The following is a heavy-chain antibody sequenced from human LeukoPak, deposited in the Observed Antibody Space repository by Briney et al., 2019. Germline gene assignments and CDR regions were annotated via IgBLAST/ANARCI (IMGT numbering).Heavy chain of an antibody. V-gene: IGHV4-39*07. CDR3: ARVYLEWLLSYYYYYYMDV. J-gene: IGHJ6*03. CDR1: GGSISSSSYY. Sequence: SETLSLTCTVSGGSISSSSYYWGWIRQPPGKGLEWIGSIYYSGSTYYNPSLKSRVTISVDTSKNQFSLKLSSVTAADTAVYYCARVYLEWLLSYYYYYYMDVWGKGTTVTVSS. CDR2: IYYSGST. D-gene: IGHD3-3*01.